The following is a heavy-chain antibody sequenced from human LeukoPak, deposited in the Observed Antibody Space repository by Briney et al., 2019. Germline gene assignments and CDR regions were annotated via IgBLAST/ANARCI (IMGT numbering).Heavy chain of an antibody. CDR3: ARGLVGATTDYYYYYYMDV. CDR1: GGSISSYY. V-gene: IGHV4-4*07. CDR2: FYTSGST. J-gene: IGHJ6*03. D-gene: IGHD1-26*01. Sequence: SETLSLTCTVSGGSISSYYWSWIRQPAGKGLEWIGHFYTSGSTNQNPSLKSRVTMSVDTSKNQFSLNLSSVTAADTAVYYCARGLVGATTDYYYYYYMDVWGKGTTVTISS.